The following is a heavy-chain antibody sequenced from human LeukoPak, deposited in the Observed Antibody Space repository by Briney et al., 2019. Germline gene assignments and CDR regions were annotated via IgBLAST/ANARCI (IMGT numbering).Heavy chain of an antibody. D-gene: IGHD2-15*01. Sequence: GGSLRLSCAASGFTFSSYWMHWVRQAPGKGLVWVSRINSDGSSTSYADSVKGRFTISRDNAKNTLYLQMNSLRAEDTAVYYCARGYCSGGSCYRPFDHWGQGTLVTVSS. CDR3: ARGYCSGGSCYRPFDH. V-gene: IGHV3-74*01. CDR1: GFTFSSYW. J-gene: IGHJ4*02. CDR2: INSDGSST.